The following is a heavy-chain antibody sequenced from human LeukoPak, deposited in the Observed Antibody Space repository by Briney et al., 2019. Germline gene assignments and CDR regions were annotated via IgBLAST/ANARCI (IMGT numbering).Heavy chain of an antibody. CDR1: GFTFSSCS. D-gene: IGHD4-23*01. CDR3: ARAPAPDYGGNSNWFDP. Sequence: GGSLRLSCAASGFTFSSCSMNWVRQAPGKGLEWVSSISSSSSYIYYADSVKGRFTISRDNAKNSLYLQMNSLRAEDTAVYYCARAPAPDYGGNSNWFDPWGQGTLVTVSS. V-gene: IGHV3-21*01. CDR2: ISSSSSYI. J-gene: IGHJ5*02.